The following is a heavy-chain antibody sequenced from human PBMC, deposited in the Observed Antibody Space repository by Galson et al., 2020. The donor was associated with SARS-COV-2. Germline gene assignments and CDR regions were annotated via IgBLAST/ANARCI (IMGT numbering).Heavy chain of an antibody. D-gene: IGHD1-1*01. CDR1: GASLSSRHYY. V-gene: IGHV4-39*07. J-gene: IGHJ4*02. Sequence: SETLSLTCTVSGASLSSRHYYWAWIRQTPGKGLEWIGHISHSGSTFYNPSLKNRVTILIDTSSNQLSLRLNSVTAADTAVFYCARDLEGRIGAVDYWGPGTQVTVSS. CDR2: ISHSGST. CDR3: ARDLEGRIGAVDY.